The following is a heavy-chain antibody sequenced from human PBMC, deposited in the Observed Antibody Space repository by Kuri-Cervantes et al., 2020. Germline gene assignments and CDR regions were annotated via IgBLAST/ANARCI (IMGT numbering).Heavy chain of an antibody. J-gene: IGHJ2*01. Sequence: SVKVSCKASGGTFSSYAISWVRQAPGQGLEWMGGIIPIFGTANYAQKFQGRVTITADESTSTAYMELSSLRSEDTAVYYCARDEHFGYGYRAGYFDLWGRGTLVTVSS. V-gene: IGHV1-69*13. CDR3: ARDEHFGYGYRAGYFDL. CDR2: IIPIFGTA. CDR1: GGTFSSYA. D-gene: IGHD5-18*01.